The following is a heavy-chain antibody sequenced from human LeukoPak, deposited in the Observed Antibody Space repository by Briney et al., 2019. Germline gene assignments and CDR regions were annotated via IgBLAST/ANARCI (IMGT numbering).Heavy chain of an antibody. D-gene: IGHD3-22*01. Sequence: PGRSLRLSCAASGFTFDDYAMHWVRQAPGKGLEWVSGISWNSGSIGYADSVKGRFTISRDDAKNSLYLQMNSLRAEDTALYYCSAGYDTPYWGQGTLVTVSS. CDR2: ISWNSGSI. J-gene: IGHJ4*02. V-gene: IGHV3-9*01. CDR3: SAGYDTPY. CDR1: GFTFDDYA.